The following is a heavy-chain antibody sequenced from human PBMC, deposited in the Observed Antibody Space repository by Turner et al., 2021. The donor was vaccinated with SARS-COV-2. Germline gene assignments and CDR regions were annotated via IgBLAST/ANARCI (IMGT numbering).Heavy chain of an antibody. CDR2: FDPEDAET. Sequence: QVQLVQSGAEVKKPGASVKVYCKVSGYTLTELSMHWVRQAPGKGLEWMGGFDPEDAETIYAQKFQGRVTMTEDTSADTAYMELSSLRSEDTAVYYCATGYAYCGGDCSIDYWGQGTLVTVSS. J-gene: IGHJ4*02. D-gene: IGHD2-21*02. CDR1: GYTLTELS. V-gene: IGHV1-24*01. CDR3: ATGYAYCGGDCSIDY.